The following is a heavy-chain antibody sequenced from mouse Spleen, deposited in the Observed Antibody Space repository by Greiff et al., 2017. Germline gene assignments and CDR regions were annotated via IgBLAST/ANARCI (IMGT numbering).Heavy chain of an antibody. V-gene: IGHV1-81*01. CDR1: GYTFTSYG. D-gene: IGHD2-4*01. Sequence: QVQLKESGAELARPGASVKLSCKASGYTFTSYGISWVKQRTGQGLEWIGEIYPRSGNTYYNEKFKGKAALTADKSSSTAYMELRSLTSEDSAVYFCAREKADYDYERAMDYRGQGTSVTVSS. CDR3: AREKADYDYERAMDY. J-gene: IGHJ4*01. CDR2: IYPRSGNT.